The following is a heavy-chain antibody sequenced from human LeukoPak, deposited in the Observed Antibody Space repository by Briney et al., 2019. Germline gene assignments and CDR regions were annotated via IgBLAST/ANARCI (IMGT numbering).Heavy chain of an antibody. D-gene: IGHD3-16*01. Sequence: GGSLRLSCAASGFTVSTNYMSWVRQAPGKGLEWVAVIYTGGNTDYAESVEGRFTISRHNSKNTLYLQMNSLRADDTAVYYCARDRPGGGGLDFDYWGQGTLVTVSS. V-gene: IGHV3-53*04. CDR1: GFTVSTNY. J-gene: IGHJ4*02. CDR3: ARDRPGGGGLDFDY. CDR2: IYTGGNT.